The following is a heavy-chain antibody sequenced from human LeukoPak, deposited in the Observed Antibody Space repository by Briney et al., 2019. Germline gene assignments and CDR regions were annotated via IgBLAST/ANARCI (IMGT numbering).Heavy chain of an antibody. CDR3: ARALYGGNGFFDF. CDR2: VSYDGSNK. J-gene: IGHJ4*02. V-gene: IGHV3-30*01. CDR1: GFTFSSYA. Sequence: GGSLRLSCAASGFTFSSYAVHWVRQAPGKGLEWVAVVSYDGSNKYYADSVKGRFTISRDNSKNTLYLQMNSLRAEDTAVYYCARALYGGNGFFDFWGQGTLVTVSS. D-gene: IGHD4-23*01.